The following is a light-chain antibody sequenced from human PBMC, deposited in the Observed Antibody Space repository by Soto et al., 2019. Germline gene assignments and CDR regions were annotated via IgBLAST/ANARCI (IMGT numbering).Light chain of an antibody. CDR1: QSIGYY. CDR3: QQRGNWPPTWT. J-gene: IGKJ1*01. V-gene: IGKV3-11*01. CDR2: DAS. Sequence: EIVLTQSPATLSLSPGERATLSCRAIQSIGYYLAWYQEKPGQAPRLLIYDASIRATGIPARFSGSWSGTDFTLTINGLEPEDSAVYYCQQRGNWPPTWTFGQGTKV.